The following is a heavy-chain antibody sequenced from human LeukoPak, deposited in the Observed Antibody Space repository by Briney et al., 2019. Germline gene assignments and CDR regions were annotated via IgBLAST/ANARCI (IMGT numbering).Heavy chain of an antibody. V-gene: IGHV1-8*03. CDR3: ARQGVVFPTDYYYMDV. Sequence: ASVKVSCKASGYTFTSYGINWLRQATGQGLEWMGWMNPNSGNTGYAQKFQGRVTITRNTSVSTAYMELSSLRSEDTAVYYCARQGVVFPTDYYYMDVWGKGTTVTVSS. J-gene: IGHJ6*03. CDR2: MNPNSGNT. CDR1: GYTFTSYG. D-gene: IGHD3-3*01.